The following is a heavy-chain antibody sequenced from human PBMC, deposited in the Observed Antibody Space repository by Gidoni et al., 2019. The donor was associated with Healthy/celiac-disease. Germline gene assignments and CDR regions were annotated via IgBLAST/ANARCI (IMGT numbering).Heavy chain of an antibody. V-gene: IGHV3-15*01. CDR1: GSTFSNAW. D-gene: IGHD2-2*01. CDR3: TTDPLVVPAAFE. J-gene: IGHJ4*02. CDR2: IKSKTDGGTT. Sequence: EVQLVESGGGLVTPGGSLRLSGAASGSTFSNAWMSWVRQAPGKGLEWVGRIKSKTDGGTTDYAAPVKGRFTISRDDSKNTLYLQMNSLKTEDTAVYYCTTDPLVVPAAFEWGQGTLVTVSS.